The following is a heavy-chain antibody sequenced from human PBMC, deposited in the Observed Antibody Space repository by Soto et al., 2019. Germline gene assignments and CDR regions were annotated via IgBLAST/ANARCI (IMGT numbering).Heavy chain of an antibody. J-gene: IGHJ4*02. CDR2: ISSDGSDE. CDR1: AFSFSSYG. Sequence: QVNLEESGGGVVQPGKSLRLSCAASAFSFSSYGMHWVRQAPGRGLAWVAFISSDGSDEYYEDSVKGRFTISRDNSRNTLYLQMNSLRPEDTAVYYCAKQHPEELWFGELIPSKFWGQGTLVTVSS. D-gene: IGHD3-10*01. V-gene: IGHV3-30*18. CDR3: AKQHPEELWFGELIPSKF.